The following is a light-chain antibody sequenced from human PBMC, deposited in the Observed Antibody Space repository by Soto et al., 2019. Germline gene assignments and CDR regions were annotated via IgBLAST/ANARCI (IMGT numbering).Light chain of an antibody. CDR2: DAS. V-gene: IGKV3D-15*01. CDR3: QQYNNWPLT. CDR1: QSVSSY. J-gene: IGKJ4*01. Sequence: ETVSTQSPATLSLSPGERATLSCRASQSVSSYLAWYQQKSGQPPRLLIYDASTRATGFPARFSGSGSGTEFTLTISSLQSEDFAVYYCQQYNNWPLTFGGGTKVDIK.